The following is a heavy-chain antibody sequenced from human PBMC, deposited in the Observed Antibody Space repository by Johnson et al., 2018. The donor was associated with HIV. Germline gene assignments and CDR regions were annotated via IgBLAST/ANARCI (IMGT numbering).Heavy chain of an antibody. V-gene: IGHV3-74*01. J-gene: IGHJ3*02. CDR1: GFIFSSSW. CDR3: ARGGAAAGTNAFDI. Sequence: VQLVESGGGLVQPGGSLRLSCAGSGFIFSSSWIHWVRQVPGKGLVWVSRSKSDGSTTTYADSVKGRFTISRENAKNSLYLQMNSLRAGDTAVYYCARGGAAAGTNAFDIWGQGTMVTVSS. CDR2: SKSDGSTT. D-gene: IGHD6-13*01.